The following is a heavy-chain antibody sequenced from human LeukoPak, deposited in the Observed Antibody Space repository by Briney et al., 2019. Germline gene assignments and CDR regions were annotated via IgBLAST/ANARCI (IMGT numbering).Heavy chain of an antibody. J-gene: IGHJ4*02. CDR3: AGLPRGYFDY. Sequence: GGSLRLSCAASGFTFSSYWMSWVRQAPGKGLEWVANIKQDGREKYYVDSVKGRFTISRDNSKNTLYLQINSLRAEDTAVYYCAGLPRGYFDYWGQGTLVTVSS. CDR2: IKQDGREK. V-gene: IGHV3-7*03. CDR1: GFTFSSYW.